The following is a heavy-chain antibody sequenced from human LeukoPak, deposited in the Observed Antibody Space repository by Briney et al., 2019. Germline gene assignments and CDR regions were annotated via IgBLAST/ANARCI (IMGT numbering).Heavy chain of an antibody. J-gene: IGHJ4*02. D-gene: IGHD3-3*01. V-gene: IGHV1-24*01. Sequence: ASVKVSCKVSGYTLTELSMHWVRQAPGKGLEWMGGFDPEDGETIYAQKFQGRVTMTEDTSTDTAYMELSSLRSEDTAVYYCAKDRRSITIFGVVISILDYWGQGTLVTVSS. CDR3: AKDRRSITIFGVVISILDY. CDR2: FDPEDGET. CDR1: GYTLTELS.